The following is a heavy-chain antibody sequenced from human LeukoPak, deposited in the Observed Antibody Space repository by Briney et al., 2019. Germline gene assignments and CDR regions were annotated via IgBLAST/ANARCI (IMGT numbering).Heavy chain of an antibody. D-gene: IGHD3-10*01. CDR3: ARGTSGSGSYTVLLDY. CDR2: IWYGGSNK. Sequence: GGSLTLSCAASGFTFSSYGMHWVRQAPGKGLEWGGVIWYGGSNKYYAASAKGRFTISRDNSKNSLYLQMNSLRAEDKAVYYCARGTSGSGSYTVLLDYWGQGTLVTVSS. J-gene: IGHJ4*02. CDR1: GFTFSSYG. V-gene: IGHV3-33*01.